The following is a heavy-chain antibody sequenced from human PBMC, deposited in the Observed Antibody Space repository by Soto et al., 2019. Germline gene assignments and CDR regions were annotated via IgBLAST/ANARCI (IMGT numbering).Heavy chain of an antibody. V-gene: IGHV3-7*01. D-gene: IGHD4-17*01. J-gene: IGHJ3*02. CDR1: GFTFSSYW. CDR2: IKQDGSEK. CDR3: ARDDYGDNYAFDI. Sequence: GGSLSLSCAASGFTFSSYWMSWVRQAPGKGLEWVANIKQDGSEKYYVDSVKGRFTISRDNAKNSLYLQMNSLRAEDTAVYYCARDDYGDNYAFDIWGQGTMVTVSS.